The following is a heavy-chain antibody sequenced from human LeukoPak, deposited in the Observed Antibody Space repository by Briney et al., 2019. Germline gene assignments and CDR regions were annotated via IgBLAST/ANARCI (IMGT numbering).Heavy chain of an antibody. Sequence: PGGSLRLSCAASGFTFRSYEMNWVRQAPGKGLEWVSYISSGGNTIYYADSVQGRFTISRDNAQNSLYLQMNSLRAEDTADYYCACGSYPHWFDPWGQGTLVTVSS. D-gene: IGHD2-15*01. CDR2: ISSGGNTI. V-gene: IGHV3-48*03. CDR3: ACGSYPHWFDP. CDR1: GFTFRSYE. J-gene: IGHJ5*02.